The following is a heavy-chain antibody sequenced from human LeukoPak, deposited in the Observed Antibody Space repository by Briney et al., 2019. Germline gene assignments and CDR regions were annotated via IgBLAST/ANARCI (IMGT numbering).Heavy chain of an antibody. D-gene: IGHD3-10*01. CDR3: AKDFYGSGSGLLGY. Sequence: SAQGRFTISRDNSKNTLYLQMHSLRAEDTAVYYCAKDFYGSGSGLLGYWGQGTLVTVSS. J-gene: IGHJ4*02. V-gene: IGHV3-30*02.